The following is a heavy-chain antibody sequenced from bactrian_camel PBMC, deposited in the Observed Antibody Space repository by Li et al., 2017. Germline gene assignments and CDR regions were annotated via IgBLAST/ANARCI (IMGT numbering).Heavy chain of an antibody. J-gene: IGHJ6*01. CDR2: ITNDGART. V-gene: IGHV3S1*01. Sequence: HVQLVEYGGGSVQTGGSLRLSCVVFGYAYSDGYCLGWFRQAPGKGLEWVGSITNDGARTNYLDSVKGRFTISRDNAKSTLYLQMNNLKPEDTAMYYCAADRALDDDCYVGSLYTDFAYWGQGTQVTVS. CDR3: AADRALDDDCYVGSLYTDFAY. D-gene: IGHD3*01. CDR1: GYAYSDGYC.